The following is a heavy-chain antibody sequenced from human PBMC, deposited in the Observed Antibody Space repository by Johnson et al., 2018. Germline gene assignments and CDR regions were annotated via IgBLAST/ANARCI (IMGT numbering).Heavy chain of an antibody. CDR1: GFTFSSYG. CDR3: AKDYGDYAYYYYGMDV. CDR2: ISYDGSNK. D-gene: IGHD4-17*01. V-gene: IGHV3-30*18. J-gene: IGHJ6*02. Sequence: QLVQSGGGVVQPGRSLRLSCAASGFTFSSYGMHWVRQAPGKGLEWVAVISYDGSNKYDADSVKGRFTISRDNSKNTLYLQMNSLRAEDTAVYYCAKDYGDYAYYYYGMDVWGQGTTVTVSS.